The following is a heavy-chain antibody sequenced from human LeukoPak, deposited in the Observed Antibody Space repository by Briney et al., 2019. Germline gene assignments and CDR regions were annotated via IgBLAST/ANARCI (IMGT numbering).Heavy chain of an antibody. V-gene: IGHV4-59*01. J-gene: IGHJ1*01. CDR3: ARVNWSDGYFQF. Sequence: SETLSLTCTVSGGSISGYYWSWIRQPPGRGLEWIGYVYNSGSTNYNPSLKSRVTISVDTSKNQFSLRLNSVTAADTAVYYCARVNWSDGYFQFWGQGTLVTVSS. CDR1: GGSISGYY. D-gene: IGHD1-20*01. CDR2: VYNSGST.